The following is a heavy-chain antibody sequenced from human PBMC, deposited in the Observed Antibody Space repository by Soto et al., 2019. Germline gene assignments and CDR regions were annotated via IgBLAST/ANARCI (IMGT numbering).Heavy chain of an antibody. CDR3: ARVSCGGDCYEWTEYFQL. CDR1: GYTFTSYA. Sequence: ASVKVSCKASGYTFTSYAMHWVRQAPGQRLEWMGWINAGNGNTKYSQKFQGRVTITRDTSASTAYMELSSLRSEDTAVYYCARVSCGGDCYEWTEYFQLWGQGTLVTVSS. J-gene: IGHJ1*01. CDR2: INAGNGNT. D-gene: IGHD2-21*01. V-gene: IGHV1-3*01.